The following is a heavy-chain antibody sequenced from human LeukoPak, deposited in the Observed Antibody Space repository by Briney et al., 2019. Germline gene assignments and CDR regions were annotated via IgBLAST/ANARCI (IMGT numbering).Heavy chain of an antibody. CDR2: INPSGGST. J-gene: IGHJ5*02. CDR1: GYSFTTYY. V-gene: IGHV1-46*01. Sequence: ASVKVSCKASGYSFTTYYIHWVRQAPGQGLEWMGVINPSGGSTSFAQKFQARLTMTRDTSTSTVYMELSGLSSEDTAVYYCAREIVVVPSAMGFDPWGQGTLVPASS. CDR3: AREIVVVPSAMGFDP. D-gene: IGHD2-2*01.